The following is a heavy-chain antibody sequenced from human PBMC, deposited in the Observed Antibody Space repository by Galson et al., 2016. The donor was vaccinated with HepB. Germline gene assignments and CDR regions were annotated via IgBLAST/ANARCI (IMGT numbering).Heavy chain of an antibody. CDR1: GGSISSSRYY. J-gene: IGHJ4*02. V-gene: IGHV4-39*01. CDR3: ARQPNMCSTTCYVDF. CDR2: LYHIGST. Sequence: SETLSLTCTVSGGSISSSRYYWGWIRQPPGKGLEWIGSLYHIGSTYYNPSLKSRVSISEDTSKNQFSLKLTSVTAADTAVYFCARQPNMCSTTCYVDFWGQGTLVTVSA. D-gene: IGHD2-2*01.